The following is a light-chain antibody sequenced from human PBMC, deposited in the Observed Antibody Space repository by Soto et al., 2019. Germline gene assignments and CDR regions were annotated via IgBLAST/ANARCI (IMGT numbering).Light chain of an antibody. CDR1: SSNIGSNY. CDR2: RNN. J-gene: IGLJ2*01. CDR3: AAWDDSLSGRVV. Sequence: QPVLTQPPSASGTPGQRVTISCSGSSSNIGSNYVYWYQQLPGTAPKLLIYRNNQRLSGVPDRFSGSKSGTSASLAISGLRSEDEADYYCAAWDDSLSGRVVFGGGTKVTVL. V-gene: IGLV1-47*01.